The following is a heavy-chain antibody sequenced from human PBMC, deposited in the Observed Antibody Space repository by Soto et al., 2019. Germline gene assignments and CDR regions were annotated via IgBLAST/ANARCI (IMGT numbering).Heavy chain of an antibody. CDR2: IDHSGST. V-gene: IGHV4-34*01. CDR1: GGSFSAYY. Sequence: QVQLQQWGAGLLKPSETLSLTCAVSGGSFSAYYWTWIRQPPGRGLEWIGEIDHSGSTNYNPSLEGRVTVSIDTAKNRFSLNVTSVTAADTAVYYCVRGLRYSGMDVWGQGTTVTVS. CDR3: VRGLRYSGMDV. J-gene: IGHJ6*02. D-gene: IGHD2-15*01.